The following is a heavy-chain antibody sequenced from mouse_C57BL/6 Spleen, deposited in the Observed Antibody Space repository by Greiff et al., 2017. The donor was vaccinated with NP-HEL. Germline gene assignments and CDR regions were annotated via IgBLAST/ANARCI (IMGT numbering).Heavy chain of an antibody. CDR2: IHPNSGST. J-gene: IGHJ1*03. D-gene: IGHD1-1*02. CDR1: GYTFTSYW. CDR3: ARAPLWSLTGWYFDV. Sequence: QVQLQQPGAELVKPGASVKLSCKASGYTFTSYWMHWVKQRPGQGLEWIGMIHPNSGSTNYNEKFKSKATLTVDKSSSTAYMQLGSLTSEDSAVYYCARAPLWSLTGWYFDVWGTGTTVTVSS. V-gene: IGHV1-64*01.